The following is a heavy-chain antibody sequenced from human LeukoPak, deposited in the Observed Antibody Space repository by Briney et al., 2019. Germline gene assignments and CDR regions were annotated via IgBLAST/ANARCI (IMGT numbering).Heavy chain of an antibody. CDR3: AKAPIAVAGTSNYFDY. D-gene: IGHD6-19*01. V-gene: IGHV3-23*01. CDR2: ISGSGGST. J-gene: IGHJ4*02. Sequence: GGSLRLSCAASGFTFSSYAMSWVRQAPGKGLEWVSAISGSGGSTDYADSVKGRFTISRDNSKNTLYLQMNSLRAEDTAVYYCAKAPIAVAGTSNYFDYWGQGTLVTVSS. CDR1: GFTFSSYA.